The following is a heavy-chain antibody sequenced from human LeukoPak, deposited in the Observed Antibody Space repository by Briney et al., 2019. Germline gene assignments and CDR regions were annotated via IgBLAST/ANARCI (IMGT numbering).Heavy chain of an antibody. CDR2: IYYDGSNQ. CDR3: ATDRNSGKYYDY. J-gene: IGHJ4*02. CDR1: GFTFSSYA. V-gene: IGHV3-33*08. Sequence: GGSLRLSCAASGFTFSSYAMSWVRQAPGKGLEWVAVIYYDGSNQYYADSVKGRFTVSRDNAKNTLYLQMDSLRAEDTVVYYCATDRNSGKYYDYWGQGTLVTVSS. D-gene: IGHD1-26*01.